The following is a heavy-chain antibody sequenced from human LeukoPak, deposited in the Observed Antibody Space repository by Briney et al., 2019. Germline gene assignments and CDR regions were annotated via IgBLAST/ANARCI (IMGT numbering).Heavy chain of an antibody. CDR3: ARGLSSSWAYNWFDP. V-gene: IGHV1-69*04. CDR2: IIPILGIA. J-gene: IGHJ5*02. D-gene: IGHD6-13*01. CDR1: GGTFSSYA. Sequence: SVKVSCKASGGTFSSYAISWVRQAPGQGLEWMGRIIPILGIANYAQKFQGRVTITADKSTSTAYMELSSLRSEDTAVYYCARGLSSSWAYNWFDPWGQGTLVTVSS.